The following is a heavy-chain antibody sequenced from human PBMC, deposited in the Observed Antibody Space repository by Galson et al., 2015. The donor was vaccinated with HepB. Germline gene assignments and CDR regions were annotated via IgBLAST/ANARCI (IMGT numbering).Heavy chain of an antibody. CDR2: ISGGAGDT. D-gene: IGHD6-25*01. V-gene: IGHV3-23*01. CDR3: GKCTSRSGCFGLHLEY. Sequence: SLRLSCAASGFIFSKYAMNWVRQAPGKGLEWVSFISGGAGDTYSTYSASVSGRFAIPRDNSKNILYLEMNSLRDEDTAVYYCGKCTSRSGCFGLHLEYWGQGTLVTVSS. CDR1: GFIFSKYA. J-gene: IGHJ4*02.